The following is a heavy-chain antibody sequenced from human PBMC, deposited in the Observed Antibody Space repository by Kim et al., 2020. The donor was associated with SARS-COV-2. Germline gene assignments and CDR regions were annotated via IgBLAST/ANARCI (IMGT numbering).Heavy chain of an antibody. CDR3: ARHGSFDY. Sequence: SGTTYYNPSLKTRFTISVDTSTNQFALKLSSVPAADTAVYYCARHGSFDYWGQGTLVTVSS. CDR2: SGTT. V-gene: IGHV4-39*01. J-gene: IGHJ4*02.